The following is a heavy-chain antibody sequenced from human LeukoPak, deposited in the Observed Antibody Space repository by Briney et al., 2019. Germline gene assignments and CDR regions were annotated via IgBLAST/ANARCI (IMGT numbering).Heavy chain of an antibody. J-gene: IGHJ5*02. CDR1: GGSISCGSYY. D-gene: IGHD5-18*01. CDR3: AKEIQLWGIVWFDP. CDR2: IYTSGST. V-gene: IGHV4-61*02. Sequence: SQTLSLTCTVSGGSISCGSYYWSWIRQPAGKGLEWIGRIYTSGSTNYNPSLKSRVTISVDTSKNQFSLKLSSVTAADTAVYYCAKEIQLWGIVWFDPWGQGTLVTVSS.